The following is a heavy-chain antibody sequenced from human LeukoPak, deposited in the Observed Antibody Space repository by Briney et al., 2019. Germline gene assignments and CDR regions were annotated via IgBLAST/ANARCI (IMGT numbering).Heavy chain of an antibody. V-gene: IGHV4-30-4*02. CDR1: GGSISSGNYY. CDR2: IYFNGNT. J-gene: IGHJ4*02. Sequence: SETLSLTCTVSGGSISSGNYYWSWIRQPPGKGLEWIGYIYFNGNTYYNPSLTSRVTMSVDTSTNQFSLKLSSVTAADTAIYYCARQYYSASGSSHVGAYDFWGQGTLVTVSS. CDR3: ARQYYSASGSSHVGAYDF. D-gene: IGHD3-10*01.